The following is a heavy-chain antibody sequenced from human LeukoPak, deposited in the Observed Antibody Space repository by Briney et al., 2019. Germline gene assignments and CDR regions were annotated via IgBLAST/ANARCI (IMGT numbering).Heavy chain of an antibody. CDR3: APGEESPLNWFDP. V-gene: IGHV3-11*01. J-gene: IGHJ5*02. CDR2: ISSSGSTI. D-gene: IGHD3-10*01. CDR1: GFTFSDYY. Sequence: GGSLRLSCAASGFTFSDYYMSWIRQAPGKGLEWVSYISSSGSTINYADSVKGRFTISRDNAKNSLYLQMNSLRAEDTAVYYCAPGEESPLNWFDPWGQGTLVTVSS.